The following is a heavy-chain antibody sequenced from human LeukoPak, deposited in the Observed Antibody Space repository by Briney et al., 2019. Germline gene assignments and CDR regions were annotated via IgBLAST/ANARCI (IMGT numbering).Heavy chain of an antibody. J-gene: IGHJ4*02. Sequence: GGSLRLSCAASGFTFDDYAMHWVRQAPGKGLEWVSGISWDSDKIGYADSVKGRFTISRDNAKNSLYLQMNSLRTEDTALYYCAKDAGSRRGDGYNDYFDYWGQGTQVTVSS. CDR1: GFTFDDYA. D-gene: IGHD5-24*01. V-gene: IGHV3-9*01. CDR3: AKDAGSRRGDGYNDYFDY. CDR2: ISWDSDKI.